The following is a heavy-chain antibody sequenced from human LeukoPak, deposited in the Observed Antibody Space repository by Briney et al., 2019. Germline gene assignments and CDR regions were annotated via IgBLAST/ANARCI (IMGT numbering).Heavy chain of an antibody. V-gene: IGHV3-49*04. Sequence: GGSLRLSCTASGFSFGDYAMSWVRQAPGKGLEWVGFIRSKAYGGTPEYAASVEGRFTISRDDSKSIAYLQMNSLKTEDTAVYYCTGARGYSYGYIDYWGQGTLVTVSS. CDR2: IRSKAYGGTP. J-gene: IGHJ4*02. CDR3: TGARGYSYGYIDY. D-gene: IGHD5-18*01. CDR1: GFSFGDYA.